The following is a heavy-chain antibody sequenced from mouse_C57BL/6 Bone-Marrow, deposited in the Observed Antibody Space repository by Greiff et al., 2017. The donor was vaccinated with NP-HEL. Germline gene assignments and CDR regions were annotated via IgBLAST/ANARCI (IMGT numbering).Heavy chain of an antibody. Sequence: EVQLQQSGPGLVKPSQSLSLTCSVTGYSITSGYYWNWIRQFPGNKLEWMGYISYDGSNNYNPSLKNRISITRDTSKNQFFLKLNSVTTEDTATYYCARDRGLLVRGQGTLVTVSA. V-gene: IGHV3-6*01. CDR3: ARDRGLLV. J-gene: IGHJ3*01. D-gene: IGHD1-1*01. CDR1: GYSITSGYY. CDR2: ISYDGSN.